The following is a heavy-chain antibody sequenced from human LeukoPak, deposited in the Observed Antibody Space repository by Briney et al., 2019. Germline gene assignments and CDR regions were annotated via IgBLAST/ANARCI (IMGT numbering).Heavy chain of an antibody. CDR3: ARGHLAIVVVPAAVTRQAFDI. J-gene: IGHJ3*02. Sequence: KTSETLSLTCTVSGGSISSYYWSWIRQPAGKGLEWIGRIYTSGSTNYNPSLKSRATMSVDTSQNQFSLKLSSVTAADTAVYYCARGHLAIVVVPAAVTRQAFDIWGQGTMVTVSS. CDR2: IYTSGST. V-gene: IGHV4-4*07. CDR1: GGSISSYY. D-gene: IGHD2-2*01.